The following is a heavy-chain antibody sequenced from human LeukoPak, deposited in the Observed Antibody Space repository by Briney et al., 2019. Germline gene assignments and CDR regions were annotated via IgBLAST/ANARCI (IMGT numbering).Heavy chain of an antibody. CDR3: ARDPLSGFLDHRNWFDP. D-gene: IGHD3/OR15-3a*01. Sequence: ASVKVSCKASGYTFTSYDINWVRQATGQGLEWMGWMNPNSGNTGYAQKFQGRVTMTRDTSTSTVYMELSSLRSEDTAVYYCARDPLSGFLDHRNWFDPWGQGTLVTVSS. CDR2: MNPNSGNT. CDR1: GYTFTSYD. V-gene: IGHV1-8*01. J-gene: IGHJ5*02.